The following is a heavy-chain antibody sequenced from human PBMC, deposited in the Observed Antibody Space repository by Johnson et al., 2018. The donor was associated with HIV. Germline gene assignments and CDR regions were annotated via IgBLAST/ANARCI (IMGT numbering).Heavy chain of an antibody. CDR2: IKQDGSEK. CDR3: ATIGRGSCHASDI. Sequence: VQLVESGGGLVQPGGSLRLSCAASGFTFSVYWMSWVRQAPGKGLEWVANIKQDGSEKYYVDSVKGRFTISRDNAKNSLYLQMNSLRAEDTAVYYCATIGRGSCHASDISGQGTMASVSS. CDR1: GFTFSVYW. J-gene: IGHJ3*02. V-gene: IGHV3-7*05. D-gene: IGHD1-26*01.